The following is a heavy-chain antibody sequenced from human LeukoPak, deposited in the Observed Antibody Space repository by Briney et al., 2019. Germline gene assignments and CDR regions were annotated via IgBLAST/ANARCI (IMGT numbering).Heavy chain of an antibody. J-gene: IGHJ4*02. Sequence: GGSLRLSCAASGFTFSNYAMSWVRQAPGKGLEWVSSISGSGGSTYYADSVKGRFTISRDNSKNTLYLQMNSLSGEDTAVYYCGREIQAPGKTLEYWGQGTLVTVSS. CDR2: ISGSGGST. CDR1: GFTFSNYA. CDR3: GREIQAPGKTLEY. V-gene: IGHV3-23*01.